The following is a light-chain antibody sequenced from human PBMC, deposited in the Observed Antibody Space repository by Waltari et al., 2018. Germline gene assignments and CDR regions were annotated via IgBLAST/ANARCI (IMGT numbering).Light chain of an antibody. Sequence: QAALTQPPSVSGAPGQRAPIPCTGTNSNLAAGFVVHWYQQLPGAVPKLLIYANNNRPSGIPDRFSGSKSGTSASLDIIGLQPDDEAGYYCHSFDSSLSGSVFGGGTKLTVL. CDR3: HSFDSSLSGSV. V-gene: IGLV1-40*01. J-gene: IGLJ2*01. CDR1: NSNLAAGFV. CDR2: ANN.